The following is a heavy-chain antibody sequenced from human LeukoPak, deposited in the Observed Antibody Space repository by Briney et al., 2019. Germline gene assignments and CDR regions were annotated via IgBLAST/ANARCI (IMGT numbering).Heavy chain of an antibody. Sequence: PETLSLTCAVSGGSFSGYYWSSIRQPPRKRLEWIGEINHSGSTSYSPSLKRRVNIPVDTSKNQFSLKLSSVTASDTAVDYCARFPAGGARWLIDYWCQGTVVTVSS. CDR3: ARFPAGGARWLIDY. CDR2: INHSGST. D-gene: IGHD3-16*01. CDR1: GGSFSGYY. V-gene: IGHV4-34*01. J-gene: IGHJ4*02.